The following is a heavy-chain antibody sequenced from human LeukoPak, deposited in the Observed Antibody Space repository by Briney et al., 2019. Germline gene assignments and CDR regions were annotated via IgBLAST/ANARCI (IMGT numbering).Heavy chain of an antibody. CDR1: GGSISSGDYY. CDR3: ARGVHYDSSGIDY. D-gene: IGHD3-22*01. CDR2: IYYSGST. Sequence: SETLSLTCTVSGGSISSGDYYWSWIRQPPGKGLEWIGYIYYSGSTYYNPSLKSRVTISVDTSKNQFSLKLSSVTAADTAVYYCARGVHYDSSGIDYWGQGTLVTVSS. V-gene: IGHV4-30-4*01. J-gene: IGHJ4*02.